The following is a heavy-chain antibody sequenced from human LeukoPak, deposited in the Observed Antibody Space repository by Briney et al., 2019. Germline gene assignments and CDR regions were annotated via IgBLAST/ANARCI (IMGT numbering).Heavy chain of an antibody. CDR2: IYYSGST. V-gene: IGHV4-59*12. D-gene: IGHD1-20*01. Sequence: SETLSLTCTVSGGSISSYYWSWIRQPPGKGLEWIGYIYYSGSTNYNPSLKSRVTISVDTSKNQFSLKLSSVTAADTAVYYCARGPSYNWKPRGFDYWGQGTLVTVSS. J-gene: IGHJ4*02. CDR1: GGSISSYY. CDR3: ARGPSYNWKPRGFDY.